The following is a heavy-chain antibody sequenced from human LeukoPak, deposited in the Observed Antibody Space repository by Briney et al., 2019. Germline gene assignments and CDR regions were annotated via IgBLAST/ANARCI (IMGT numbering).Heavy chain of an antibody. CDR2: ISSSSSYI. Sequence: GGSLRLSCAASGFTFSSYSMNWVRQAPGEGPEWVSSISSSSSYIYYADSVKGRFTTSRDNAKNSLYLQMNSLRAEDTAVYYCARDPPGYSGYQPMDVWGKGTTVTVSS. CDR3: ARDPPGYSGYQPMDV. V-gene: IGHV3-21*01. CDR1: GFTFSSYS. J-gene: IGHJ6*03. D-gene: IGHD5-12*01.